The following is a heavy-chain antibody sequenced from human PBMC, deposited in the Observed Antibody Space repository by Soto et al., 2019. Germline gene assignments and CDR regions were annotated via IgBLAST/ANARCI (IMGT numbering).Heavy chain of an antibody. V-gene: IGHV1-18*04. CDR1: GYTFTSYG. CDR2: ISAYNGNT. J-gene: IGHJ4*02. CDR3: AREDEQWLALDY. D-gene: IGHD6-19*01. Sequence: ASVKVSCKASGYTFTSYGISWVRQAPGQGLEWMGWISAYNGNTNYAQKLQGRVTINPDTSKNQFSLQLNSVTPEDTAVYYCAREDEQWLALDYWGQGTLVTVSS.